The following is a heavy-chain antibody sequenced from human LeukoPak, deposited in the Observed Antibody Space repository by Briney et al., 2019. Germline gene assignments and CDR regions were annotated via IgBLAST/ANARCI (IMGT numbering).Heavy chain of an antibody. Sequence: ASVRVSCRASGYTFTGYYMHWVRQAPGQGLEWMGWINPNSGGTNYAQKFQGRVTMTRDTSISTAYMELSRLRSDDTAVYYCARGMRGYSSSWYNWFDPWGQGTLVTVSS. V-gene: IGHV1-2*02. CDR1: GYTFTGYY. CDR2: INPNSGGT. CDR3: ARGMRGYSSSWYNWFDP. D-gene: IGHD6-13*01. J-gene: IGHJ5*02.